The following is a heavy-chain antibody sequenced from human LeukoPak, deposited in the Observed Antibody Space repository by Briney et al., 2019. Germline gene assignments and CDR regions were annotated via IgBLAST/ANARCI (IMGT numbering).Heavy chain of an antibody. CDR3: ARNNAGPYYFDY. V-gene: IGHV1-2*02. CDR1: GYTFTGYY. J-gene: IGHJ4*02. D-gene: IGHD1/OR15-1a*01. CDR2: INPNSGGA. Sequence: ASVKVSCKASGYTFTGYYMHWVRQAPGQGLEWMGWINPNSGGANYAQKFQGRVTMTRDTSISTAYMELSRLRSDDTAVYYCARNNAGPYYFDYWGQGTLVTVSS.